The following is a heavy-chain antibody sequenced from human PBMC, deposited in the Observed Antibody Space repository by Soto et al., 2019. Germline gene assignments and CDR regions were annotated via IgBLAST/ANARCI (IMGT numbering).Heavy chain of an antibody. V-gene: IGHV5-10-1*01. J-gene: IGHJ6*02. Sequence: GESLKISCQGSGYSFTSYWISWVRQMPGKGLEWMGRIDPSDSYTNYSPSFQGHVTISADKSISTAYLQWSSLKASDTAMYYCARLDSSGYAYYYGMDVWGQGTTVTVSS. CDR1: GYSFTSYW. CDR3: ARLDSSGYAYYYGMDV. D-gene: IGHD3-22*01. CDR2: IDPSDSYT.